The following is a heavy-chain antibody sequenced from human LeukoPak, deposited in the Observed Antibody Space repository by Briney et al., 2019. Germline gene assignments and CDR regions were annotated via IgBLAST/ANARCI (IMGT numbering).Heavy chain of an antibody. CDR2: IKRKTDGGTA. CDR1: GFIFSNAW. J-gene: IGHJ4*02. Sequence: GGSLRLSCAASGFIFSNAWMSWVRQAPGKGLEWVGRIKRKTDGGTADYAAPVKGRFTISRDDSKNTLYLLMNSLKTEDTAVYYCTTDRSVWNYYFESWGQGTLVTVSS. V-gene: IGHV3-15*01. CDR3: TTDRSVWNYYFES. D-gene: IGHD6-19*01.